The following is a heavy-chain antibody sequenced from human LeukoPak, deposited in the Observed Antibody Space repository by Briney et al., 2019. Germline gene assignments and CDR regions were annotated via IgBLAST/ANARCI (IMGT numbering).Heavy chain of an antibody. D-gene: IGHD3-10*01. V-gene: IGHV4-59*01. Sequence: PSETLSLTCTVFGGSISSYYWSWIRQPPGKGLEWIGYIYYSGSTNYNPSLKSRVTISVDTSKNQFSLKLSSVTAADTAVYYCARAGEYYYGSGSYYNWGQGTLVTVSS. CDR2: IYYSGST. CDR3: ARAGEYYYGSGSYYN. J-gene: IGHJ4*02. CDR1: GGSISSYY.